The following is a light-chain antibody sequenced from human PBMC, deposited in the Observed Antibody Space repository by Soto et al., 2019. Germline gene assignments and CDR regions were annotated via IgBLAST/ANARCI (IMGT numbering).Light chain of an antibody. CDR2: GAS. CDR3: QQYNKWPLT. Sequence: EIAITRSRATLSVSQVERATLSCRASQSVSSNLAWYQQKLGQAPRLLTYGASTRATGIPVRFSGSASGTECTLTISSLQSEDVAVYYCQQYNKWPLTFGQGTKVDIK. J-gene: IGKJ1*01. V-gene: IGKV3-15*01. CDR1: QSVSSN.